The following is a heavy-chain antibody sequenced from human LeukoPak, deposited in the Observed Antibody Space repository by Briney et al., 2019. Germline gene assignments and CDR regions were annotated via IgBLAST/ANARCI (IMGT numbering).Heavy chain of an antibody. Sequence: GSLRLSCAASGFTVSSNYMSWVRQAPGKGLEWVSVIYSGGSTYYADSVKGRFTISRDNSKNTLYLQMNSLRAEDTAVYYCARRAVGNSYYYSMDVWGKGTTVTVSS. D-gene: IGHD6-19*01. CDR2: IYSGGST. J-gene: IGHJ6*03. V-gene: IGHV3-53*01. CDR1: GFTVSSNY. CDR3: ARRAVGNSYYYSMDV.